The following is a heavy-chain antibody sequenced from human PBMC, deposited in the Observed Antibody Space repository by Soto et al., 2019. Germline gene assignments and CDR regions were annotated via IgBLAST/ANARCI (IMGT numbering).Heavy chain of an antibody. CDR3: AKDKNSNPDYFHH. V-gene: IGHV3-9*01. J-gene: IGHJ4*02. D-gene: IGHD4-4*01. Sequence: GGSLRLSCAASGFTFDDCAMHWVRQAPGMGLEWVSSISWNSGSIGYADSVKGRFTISRDNAKNSLYLQMNSLRAEDTALYYCAKDKNSNPDYFHHWGQGTLVTVSS. CDR1: GFTFDDCA. CDR2: ISWNSGSI.